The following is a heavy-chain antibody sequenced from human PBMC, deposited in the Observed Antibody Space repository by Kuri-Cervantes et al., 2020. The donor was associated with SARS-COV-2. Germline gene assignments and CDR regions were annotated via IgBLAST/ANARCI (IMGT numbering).Heavy chain of an antibody. D-gene: IGHD2-2*01. CDR1: DGSISSGDYY. V-gene: IGHV4-39*07. J-gene: IGHJ5*02. CDR3: ARGLGDIVVVPAAISTQPEGRWFDP. Sequence: SCTFADGSISSGDYYWNWIRQPPGKGLEWIGSIYHSGSTYYNPSLKGRVTISVDTSKNQFSLKLSSVTAADTAVYYCARGLGDIVVVPAAISTQPEGRWFDPWGQGTLVTVSS. CDR2: IYHSGST.